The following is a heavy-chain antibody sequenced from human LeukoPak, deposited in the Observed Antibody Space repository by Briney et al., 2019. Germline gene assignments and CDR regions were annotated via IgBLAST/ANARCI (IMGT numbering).Heavy chain of an antibody. J-gene: IGHJ6*02. CDR2: INGDGTTT. V-gene: IGHV3-74*03. Sequence: GGSLRLSCAVTGFTFSTFWMHWVRQVPGKGLGWVSYINGDGTTTTYADSVKGRFTISRDNAKNTVYLQMNSLRAEDSAVYYCGRWNYGMDVWGQGTTVTVSS. CDR3: GRWNYGMDV. CDR1: GFTFSTFW.